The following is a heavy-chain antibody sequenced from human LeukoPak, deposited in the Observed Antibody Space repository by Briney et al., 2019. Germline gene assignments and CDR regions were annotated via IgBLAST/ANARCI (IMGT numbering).Heavy chain of an antibody. V-gene: IGHV4-59*01. CDR3: ARSYDTNFDY. Sequence: SETLSLTCTVSGGSIRSYYWSWIRQPPGKGLEWIGYIYFSGSTSYNPSLKSRVTISVDRSKNQFALKLSSVAAADTAVYYCARSYDTNFDYWGQGTLVTVSS. J-gene: IGHJ4*02. D-gene: IGHD3-3*01. CDR1: GGSIRSYY. CDR2: IYFSGST.